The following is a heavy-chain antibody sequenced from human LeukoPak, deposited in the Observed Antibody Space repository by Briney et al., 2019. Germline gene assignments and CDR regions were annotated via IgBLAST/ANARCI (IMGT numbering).Heavy chain of an antibody. CDR2: ISSSSSYI. J-gene: IGHJ4*02. CDR3: ARDPPPLGSIGDY. D-gene: IGHD3-10*01. CDR1: GFTFSSYS. Sequence: GGSLRLSCAASGFTFSSYSMNWVRQAPGKGLEWVSSISSSSSYIYYADSVKGRFTISRDNAKNSLYLQMNSLRAEDTAVYYCARDPPPLGSIGDYWGQGTLVTVSS. V-gene: IGHV3-21*01.